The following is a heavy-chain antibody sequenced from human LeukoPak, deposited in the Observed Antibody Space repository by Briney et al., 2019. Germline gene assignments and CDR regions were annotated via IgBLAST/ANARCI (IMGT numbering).Heavy chain of an antibody. CDR1: GRSISSSRYY. Sequence: SETLSLTGTVSGRSISSSRYYWGSIRQPPGKGREWVGSVYHSGRPYYHVSLKSRVTISVDTSKNQFSLKLSSVTAADTGVYYCARQGVGYYDSSGYTSDYWGQGALVTVSS. CDR2: VYHSGRP. CDR3: ARQGVGYYDSSGYTSDY. V-gene: IGHV4-39*01. J-gene: IGHJ4*02. D-gene: IGHD3-22*01.